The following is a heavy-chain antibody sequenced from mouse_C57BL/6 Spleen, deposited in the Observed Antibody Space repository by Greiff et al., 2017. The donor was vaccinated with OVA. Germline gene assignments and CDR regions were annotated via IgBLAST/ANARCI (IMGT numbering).Heavy chain of an antibody. CDR1: GYTFTSYW. CDR2: IYPGSGST. Sequence: QVQLQQPGAELVKPGASVTMSCKASGYTFTSYWITWVKQRPGQGLEWIGAIYPGSGSTNYNEKFKSKATLTVATSSSTAYMQLSSLTSAASSGYGCARRGIYYPMHYWGDVTSAIVSS. V-gene: IGHV1-55*01. CDR3: ARRGIYYPMHY. J-gene: IGHJ4*01.